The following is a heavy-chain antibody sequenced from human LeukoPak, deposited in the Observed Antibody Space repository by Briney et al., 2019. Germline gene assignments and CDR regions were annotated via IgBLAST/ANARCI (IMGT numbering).Heavy chain of an antibody. CDR1: GFSFTSYA. Sequence: PGGSLRLSCAASGFSFTSYAMSWVRQAPGKGLEWVSAISNSGAGTFYADSAKGRFTISRDNSQNTLYLQMNSLRAEDTAVYYCGRVSWDWANYPFDVWGQGTKVTVSS. V-gene: IGHV3-23*01. CDR3: GRVSWDWANYPFDV. J-gene: IGHJ3*01. D-gene: IGHD3/OR15-3a*01. CDR2: ISNSGAGT.